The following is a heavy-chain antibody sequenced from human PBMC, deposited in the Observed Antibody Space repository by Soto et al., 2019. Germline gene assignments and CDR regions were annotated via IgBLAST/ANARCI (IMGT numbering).Heavy chain of an antibody. CDR3: ARGSIVAAEYGMDV. CDR2: IWHDGSKT. D-gene: IGHD6-13*01. V-gene: IGHV3-33*01. Sequence: VRLVESGGGVVQPGRSLRFSCAASGFSFSTYGMHWVRQAPGKGLEWVAVIWHDGSKTYYADSVKGRLIISRDNSKNTLYVQINSLRAEDRGVYFCARGSIVAAEYGMDVWGQGTTVTVS. CDR1: GFSFSTYG. J-gene: IGHJ6*02.